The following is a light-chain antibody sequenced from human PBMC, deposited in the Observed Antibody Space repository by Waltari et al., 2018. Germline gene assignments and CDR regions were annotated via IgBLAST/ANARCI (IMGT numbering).Light chain of an antibody. V-gene: IGKV3-20*01. CDR2: GAS. J-gene: IGKJ1*01. CDR3: QHYLRLPVT. CDR1: QSVGRT. Sequence: EIVLTQSPGTLSLSPGQTATLSCRASQSVGRTLAWYQQKSGRAPSLLIYGASIRATGIPDRFSGSGSGTDFSLTIREVEPEDFAVYHCQHYLRLPVTFGQGTEVEI.